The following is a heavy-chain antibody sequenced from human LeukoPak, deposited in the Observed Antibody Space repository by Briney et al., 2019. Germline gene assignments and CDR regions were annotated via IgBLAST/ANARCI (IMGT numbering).Heavy chain of an antibody. Sequence: ASVKVSRKASGYTFSSYGIIWVRQAPGQGLQWMGWVSPFNGNTDYAPKLQGRVTMTTDTSTTTAYMELRSLTSDDTAVYYCARRGGSYSHSDFWGQGTLVTVSP. CDR2: VSPFNGNT. V-gene: IGHV1-18*01. CDR3: ARRGGSYSHSDF. D-gene: IGHD1-26*01. J-gene: IGHJ4*02. CDR1: GYTFSSYG.